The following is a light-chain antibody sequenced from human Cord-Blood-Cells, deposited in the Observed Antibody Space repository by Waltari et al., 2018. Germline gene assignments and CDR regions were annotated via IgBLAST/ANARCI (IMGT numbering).Light chain of an antibody. J-gene: IGLJ1*01. CDR2: EVS. CDR3: SSYAGSNNEV. CDR1: SRDVGGYNY. V-gene: IGLV2-8*01. Sequence: QSALTQPPSASGSPGQSVTISCTGTSRDVGGYNYVSWYQQHPGKAPKLMIYEVSKRPSGVPDRFSGSKSGNPASLTVSGLQAEDEADYYCSSYAGSNNEVFGTGTKVTVL.